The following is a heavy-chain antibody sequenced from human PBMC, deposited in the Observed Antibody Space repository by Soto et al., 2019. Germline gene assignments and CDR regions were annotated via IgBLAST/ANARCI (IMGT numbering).Heavy chain of an antibody. Sequence: PXETLSLTCAVDGGSFSGYYWSWIRQPPGKGLDWIGEINHSGSTNYNPSLKSRVTISVDTSKNQFSLKLSSVTAADTAVYYCARESDYIFDYWGQGTLVTVSS. CDR3: ARESDYIFDY. J-gene: IGHJ4*02. V-gene: IGHV4-34*01. D-gene: IGHD4-17*01. CDR2: INHSGST. CDR1: GGSFSGYY.